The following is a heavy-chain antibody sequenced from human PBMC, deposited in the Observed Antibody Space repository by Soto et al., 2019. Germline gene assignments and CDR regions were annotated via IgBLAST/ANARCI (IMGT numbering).Heavy chain of an antibody. CDR3: ARRNYDFWSGYYSWFDP. D-gene: IGHD3-3*01. J-gene: IGHJ5*02. CDR1: GYSFTSYW. Sequence: PGESLKISCKGSGYSFTSYWIGWVRQMPGKGLEWMGIIYPGDSDTRYSPSFQGQVTISADKSISTAYLQWSSLKASDTAMYYCARRNYDFWSGYYSWFDPWGQGTLVTVSS. CDR2: IYPGDSDT. V-gene: IGHV5-51*01.